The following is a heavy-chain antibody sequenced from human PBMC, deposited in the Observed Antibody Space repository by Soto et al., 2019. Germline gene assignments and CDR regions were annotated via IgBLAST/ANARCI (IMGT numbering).Heavy chain of an antibody. CDR3: ARSMRYCSSTSLQCPFDY. J-gene: IGHJ4*02. Sequence: PSETLSLTCTVSGGSISSYYWSWIRQPPGKGLEWIGYIYYSGSTNYNPSLKSRVTISVDTSKNQFSLKLSSVTAADTAVYYCARSMRYCSSTSLQCPFDYWGQGTLVTVSS. D-gene: IGHD2-2*01. V-gene: IGHV4-59*01. CDR1: GGSISSYY. CDR2: IYYSGST.